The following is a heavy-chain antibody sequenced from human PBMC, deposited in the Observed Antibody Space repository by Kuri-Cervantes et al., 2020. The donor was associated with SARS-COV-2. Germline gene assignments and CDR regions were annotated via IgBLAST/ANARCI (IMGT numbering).Heavy chain of an antibody. CDR3: ARATHYDSSGYSYSFDY. CDR1: GYTFTSYD. V-gene: IGHV1-8*03. Sequence: SVKVSCKASGYTFTSYDINWVRQATGQGLEWMGWMNPNSGNTGYAQKFQGRVTITRNTSISTAYMELSSLRSEDTAVCYFARATHYDSSGYSYSFDYWGQGTLVTVSS. J-gene: IGHJ4*02. D-gene: IGHD3-22*01. CDR2: MNPNSGNT.